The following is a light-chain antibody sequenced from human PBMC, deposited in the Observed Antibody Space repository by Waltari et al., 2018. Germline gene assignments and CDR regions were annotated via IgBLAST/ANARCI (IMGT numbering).Light chain of an antibody. CDR2: AAS. CDR1: QSISSY. V-gene: IGKV1-39*01. Sequence: DIQMTQSPSSLSASVGDRVTITCRASQSISSYLNWYQQKPGKAPKLLIYAASSLQSGGPSRFSGSRSGTEFTLTISSLQPEDFATYYCQQSYSTLCTFGPGTTVD. J-gene: IGKJ3*01. CDR3: QQSYSTLCT.